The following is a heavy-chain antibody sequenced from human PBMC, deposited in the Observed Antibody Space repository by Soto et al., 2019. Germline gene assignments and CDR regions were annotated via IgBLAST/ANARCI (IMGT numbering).Heavy chain of an antibody. J-gene: IGHJ5*02. D-gene: IGHD3-22*01. CDR2: IYWNDDK. CDR3: AHRYYYDIQSSFDP. Sequence: SGPTLVNPTQTLTLTCTFSGFSLSTSGVGVGWIRQPPGKALEWLALIYWNDDKRYSPSLKSRLTITKDTSKNQVVLTMTNMDPVDTATYYCAHRYYYDIQSSFDPWGQGTLVTVSS. CDR1: GFSLSTSGVG. V-gene: IGHV2-5*01.